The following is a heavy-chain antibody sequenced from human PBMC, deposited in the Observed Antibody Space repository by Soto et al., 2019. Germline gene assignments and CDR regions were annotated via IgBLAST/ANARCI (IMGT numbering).Heavy chain of an antibody. Sequence: SETLSLTCTVSGGSISSGGYYWSWIRQHPGKGLEWIGYVYYSGSTYYNPSLKSRVTISVDTSKNQFSLKLSSVTAADTAVYYCARWNAPSHCSSASCYGWFDPWGQGTLVTVSS. V-gene: IGHV4-31*03. D-gene: IGHD2-2*01. CDR1: GGSISSGGYY. CDR3: ARWNAPSHCSSASCYGWFDP. J-gene: IGHJ5*02. CDR2: VYYSGST.